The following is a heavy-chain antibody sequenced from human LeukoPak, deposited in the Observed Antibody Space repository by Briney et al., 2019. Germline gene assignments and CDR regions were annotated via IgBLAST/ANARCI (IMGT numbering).Heavy chain of an antibody. CDR3: ARARNDYDSNGFSVLDY. CDR1: GISFSSHG. CDR2: LWYDGSNI. D-gene: IGHD3-22*01. Sequence: GSLRLSCAASGISFSSHGTHWVPQPPGKGLEWVAVLWYDGSNIYYADSVKGRFTISRDNSKNTLYLQMNSLRAEDTALYYCARARNDYDSNGFSVLDYWGQGTLVTVSS. V-gene: IGHV3-33*01. J-gene: IGHJ4*02.